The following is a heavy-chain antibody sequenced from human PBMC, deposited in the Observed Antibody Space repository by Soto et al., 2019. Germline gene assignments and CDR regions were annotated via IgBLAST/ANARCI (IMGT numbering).Heavy chain of an antibody. CDR2: IRHNGET. CDR1: GGSFTDYK. J-gene: IGHJ5*02. CDR3: AGGPDYGDYDA. V-gene: IGHV4-34*01. D-gene: IGHD4-17*01. Sequence: QVQLRQWGAGLLKPSETLSLTCVVSGGSFTDYKWTWIRQSPEKGLEWIGEIRHNGETDSKPSLRSRLTMSLDTSKTQFSLHLSSVTSADTAVYFCAGGPDYGDYDAWGQGTLVTVSS.